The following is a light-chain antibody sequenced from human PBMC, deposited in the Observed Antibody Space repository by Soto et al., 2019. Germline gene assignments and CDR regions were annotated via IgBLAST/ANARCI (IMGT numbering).Light chain of an antibody. CDR1: QGISSH. V-gene: IGKV1-9*01. CDR2: AAS. J-gene: IGKJ4*01. Sequence: DIPLTQSPSFLSASVGDRVTITCRATQGISSHLAWYQGKPGKAPKLLIYAASTLQSGVPSRFSGSGSGTEFTLTISSLQPEDFATYYCQQLNSYPLTFGGGTKVEIK. CDR3: QQLNSYPLT.